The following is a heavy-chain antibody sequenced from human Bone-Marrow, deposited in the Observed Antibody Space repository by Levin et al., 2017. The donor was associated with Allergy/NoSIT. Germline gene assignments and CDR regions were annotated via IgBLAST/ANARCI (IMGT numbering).Heavy chain of an antibody. J-gene: IGHJ4*02. CDR1: GDTIRTYL. D-gene: IGHD2-2*01. Sequence: SVKVSCKASGDTIRTYLVSWLRQAPGQGLEWMGGIIPSFGTEKYARKFQGRVAITADESTNTAYMELSGLRSEDTAVYYCATVRPGCSSTTCSFDNWGQGSLVTVST. V-gene: IGHV1-69*13. CDR2: IIPSFGTE. CDR3: ATVRPGCSSTTCSFDN.